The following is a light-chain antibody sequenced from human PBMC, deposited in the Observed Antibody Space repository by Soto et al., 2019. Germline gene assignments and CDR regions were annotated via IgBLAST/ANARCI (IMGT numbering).Light chain of an antibody. V-gene: IGKV3-15*01. CDR2: SAS. Sequence: EIVMTQSPATLSVSPGERATLSCRASQSVVSNLAWYQQKPGQAPRLLIYSASARAPGIPARFSGSGSGTEXTXTXXXXXXXXXAVYYCQQYXRRRTFGQGTKV. CDR3: QQYXRRRT. CDR1: QSVVSN. J-gene: IGKJ1*01.